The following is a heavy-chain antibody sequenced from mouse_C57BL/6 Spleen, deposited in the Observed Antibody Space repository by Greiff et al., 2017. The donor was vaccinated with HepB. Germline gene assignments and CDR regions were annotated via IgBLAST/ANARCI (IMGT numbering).Heavy chain of an antibody. D-gene: IGHD2-2*01. CDR1: GYTFTDYE. CDR3: TRERMVTTPFDY. CDR2: IDPETGGT. J-gene: IGHJ2*01. V-gene: IGHV1-15*01. Sequence: VQLQQSGAELVRPGASVTLSCKASGYTFTDYEMHWVKQTPVHGLEWIGAIDPETGGTAYNQKFKGKAILTADKSSSTAYMELRSLTSEDSAVYYCTRERMVTTPFDYWGQGTTLTVSS.